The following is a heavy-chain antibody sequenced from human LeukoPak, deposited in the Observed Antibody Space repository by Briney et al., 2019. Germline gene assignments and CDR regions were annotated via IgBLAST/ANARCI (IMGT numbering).Heavy chain of an antibody. CDR2: ISSSSNAI. CDR3: ARDEDLYSSGWFDY. D-gene: IGHD6-19*01. CDR1: GFAFSSYS. Sequence: GGSLRLSCAASGFAFSSYSMNWVRQAPGKGLEWVSYISSSSNAIYYADSVKGRFTISRDNAKNSLYLQMNSLRAEDTAVYYCARDEDLYSSGWFDYWGQGTLVTVSS. V-gene: IGHV3-48*04. J-gene: IGHJ4*02.